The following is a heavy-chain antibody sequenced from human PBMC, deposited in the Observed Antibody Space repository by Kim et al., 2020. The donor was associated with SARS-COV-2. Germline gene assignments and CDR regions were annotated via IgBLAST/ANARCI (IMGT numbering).Heavy chain of an antibody. D-gene: IGHD3-16*02. Sequence: SETLSLTCTVSGGSISSSSYYWGWIRQPPGKGLEWIGSIYYSGSTYYNPSLKSRITISVDTSKNQFSLKLSSVTAADTAVYYCARHASLGELSGPPPNWFDPWGQGTLVTVSS. CDR1: GGSISSSSYY. CDR2: IYYSGST. V-gene: IGHV4-39*01. CDR3: ARHASLGELSGPPPNWFDP. J-gene: IGHJ5*02.